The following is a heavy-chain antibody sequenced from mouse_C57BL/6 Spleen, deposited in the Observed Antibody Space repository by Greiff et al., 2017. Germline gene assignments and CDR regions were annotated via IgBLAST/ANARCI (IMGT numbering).Heavy chain of an antibody. J-gene: IGHJ3*01. D-gene: IGHD2-5*01. CDR3: ARRGYDSNYPLAY. CDR2: IYPSDSET. Sequence: QVQLQQPGAELVRPGSSVKLSCKASGYTFTSYWMDWVKQRPGQGLEWIGNIYPSDSETHYNQKFKDKATLTVDKSSSTAYMQLSSLTSEDSAVYYCARRGYDSNYPLAYWGQGTLVTVSA. V-gene: IGHV1-61*01. CDR1: GYTFTSYW.